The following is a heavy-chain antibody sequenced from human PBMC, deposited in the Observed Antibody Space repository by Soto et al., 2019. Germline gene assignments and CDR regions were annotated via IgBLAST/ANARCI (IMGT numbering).Heavy chain of an antibody. CDR1: GGSFSGYY. V-gene: IGHV4-34*01. CDR2: INHSGST. D-gene: IGHD6-13*01. J-gene: IGHJ5*02. CDR3: ARRRSSWYEGYNWFDP. Sequence: SETLSLTCAVYGGSFSGYYWSWIRQPPGKGLEWIGEINHSGSTNYNPSLKSRVTISVDTSKNQFSLKLSSVTAADTAVYYCARRRSSWYEGYNWFDPWGQGTLVTVSS.